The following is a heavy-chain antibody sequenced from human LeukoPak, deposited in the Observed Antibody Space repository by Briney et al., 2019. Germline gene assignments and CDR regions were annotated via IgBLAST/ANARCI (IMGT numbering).Heavy chain of an antibody. CDR3: ARDIASSVFVGPYFDY. D-gene: IGHD5/OR15-5a*01. CDR2: IVGTDGST. CDR1: GFTFSSYA. J-gene: IGHJ4*02. Sequence: GGSLRLSCAASGFTFSSYAMTWVRQAPGKGLEWLSSIVGTDGSTYYADSMKGHFIISRDSSKKTLYLQMSSLRAEDTAIYYCARDIASSVFVGPYFDYWGQGVLVTVSS. V-gene: IGHV3-23*01.